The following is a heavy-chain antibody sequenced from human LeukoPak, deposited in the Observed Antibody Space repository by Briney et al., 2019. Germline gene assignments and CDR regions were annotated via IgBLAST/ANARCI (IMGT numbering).Heavy chain of an antibody. V-gene: IGHV4-4*09. Sequence: SETLSLTCTVSGSISGYYWSWNRQPPGKGLEWIGYIYTSGSTNYNPSLESRVTISVDTSKNQFSLDLSSVTAADTAVYYCARQKCTSTSCLTKNAFDIWGQGTMVTVSS. CDR2: IYTSGST. D-gene: IGHD2-2*01. CDR1: GSISGYY. J-gene: IGHJ3*02. CDR3: ARQKCTSTSCLTKNAFDI.